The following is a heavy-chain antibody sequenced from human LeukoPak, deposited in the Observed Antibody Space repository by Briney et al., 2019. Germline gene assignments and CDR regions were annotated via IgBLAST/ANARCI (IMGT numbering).Heavy chain of an antibody. V-gene: IGHV3-30-3*01. Sequence: GRSLRLSCSASGFTFNTYPMHWVRQSPGKGLEWVAVTSHDESYTFYAESVKGRFTISSDNSNNTLYLQMNTLRPEDTSVYYCARDRLFYFHSPDYRAGYFYAMDVWGQGTTVTVSS. CDR3: ARDRLFYFHSPDYRAGYFYAMDV. CDR1: GFTFNTYP. J-gene: IGHJ6*02. D-gene: IGHD3-22*01. CDR2: TSHDESYT.